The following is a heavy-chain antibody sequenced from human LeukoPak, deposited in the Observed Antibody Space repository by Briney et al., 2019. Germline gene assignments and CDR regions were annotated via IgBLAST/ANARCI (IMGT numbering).Heavy chain of an antibody. V-gene: IGHV3-30*04. CDR1: GFTFSSYP. CDR2: ITYDGSNK. D-gene: IGHD1-26*01. J-gene: IGHJ6*03. CDR3: ARGNQWELLRYYYYYYYMDV. Sequence: GGSLRLSCVASGFTFSSYPMHWMRQAPGKGLEWVAAITYDGSNKYYADSVKGRFTISRDNAKNSLYLQMNSLRAEDTAVYYCARGNQWELLRYYYYYYYMDVWGKGTTVTVSS.